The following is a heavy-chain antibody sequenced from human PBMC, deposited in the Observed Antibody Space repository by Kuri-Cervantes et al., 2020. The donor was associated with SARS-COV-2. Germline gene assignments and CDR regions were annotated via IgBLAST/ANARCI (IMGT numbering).Heavy chain of an antibody. D-gene: IGHD5-12*01. CDR1: GFTFSSYV. V-gene: IGHV3-23*01. Sequence: GGSLRLSCAASGFTFSSYVMSWVRQAPGKGLDWVSAITGNDDTTHYADSVKGRFTISRDNSKNTLYLQMNNLRGEDTAVYYCAKDRGYDHYSGMDVWGQGTTVTVSS. J-gene: IGHJ6*01. CDR2: ITGNDDTT. CDR3: AKDRGYDHYSGMDV.